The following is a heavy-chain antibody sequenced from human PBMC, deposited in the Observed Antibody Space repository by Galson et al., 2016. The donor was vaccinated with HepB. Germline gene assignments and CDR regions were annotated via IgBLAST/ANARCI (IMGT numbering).Heavy chain of an antibody. V-gene: IGHV3-53*01. D-gene: IGHD6-13*01. CDR2: IYSGGAT. CDR1: GFIVSSHY. CDR3: ARDPGRIAAAGHLDS. J-gene: IGHJ5*01. Sequence: SLRLSCAGSGFIVSSHYMNWVRQVPGKGLEWVAIIYSGGATYYADSVKGRFTISRDNSKNTVYLQMNSLRGDDTAVYYCARDPGRIAAAGHLDSWGQGTLVTVSS.